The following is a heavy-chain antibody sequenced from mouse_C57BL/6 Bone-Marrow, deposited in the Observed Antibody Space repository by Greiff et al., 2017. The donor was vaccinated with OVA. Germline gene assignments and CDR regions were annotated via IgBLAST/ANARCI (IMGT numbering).Heavy chain of an antibody. V-gene: IGHV1-50*01. Sequence: VQLQQPGAELVKPGASVKLSCKASGYTFTSYWMQWVKQRPGQGLEWIGEIDPSASYTNYNQKFKGKATLTVDTSSSPAYMQLSSLTSEDSAVYYCARIYSNYGGYFDYWGQGTTLTVSS. CDR1: GYTFTSYW. D-gene: IGHD2-5*01. CDR2: IDPSASYT. CDR3: ARIYSNYGGYFDY. J-gene: IGHJ2*01.